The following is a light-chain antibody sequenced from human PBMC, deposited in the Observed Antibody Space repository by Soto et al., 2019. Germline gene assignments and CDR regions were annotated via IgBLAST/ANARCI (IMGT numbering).Light chain of an antibody. J-gene: IGLJ3*02. CDR3: CSYTYTDSV. Sequence: QSALTQPRSVSASPGQSVAISCTKTSSDFGGSEFVSWYQQQPGKAPKLIIYDATQRPSGVPDRFSGSKSGDTASLTISGLQAEDEADYYCCSYTYTDSVFGGGTKVTVL. CDR1: SSDFGGSEF. CDR2: DAT. V-gene: IGLV2-11*01.